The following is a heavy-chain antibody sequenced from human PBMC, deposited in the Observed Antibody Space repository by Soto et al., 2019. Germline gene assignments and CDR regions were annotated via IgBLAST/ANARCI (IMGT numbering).Heavy chain of an antibody. CDR2: IYHSGST. CDR3: ARTPTP. V-gene: IGHV4-30-2*01. J-gene: IGHJ5*02. Sequence: SETLSLTCAVSGGSISRGGYSWSLIRQPPGKGLEWIGYIYHSGSTYYNPSLKSRVAISVDRSKNQFSLKLSSVTAADTAVYYCARTPTPWGQGTLVTVSS. D-gene: IGHD1-26*01. CDR1: GGSISRGGYS.